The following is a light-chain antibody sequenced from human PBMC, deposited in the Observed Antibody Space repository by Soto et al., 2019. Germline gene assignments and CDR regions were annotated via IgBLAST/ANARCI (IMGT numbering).Light chain of an antibody. V-gene: IGLV3-21*02. CDR2: DDS. Sequence: SYELTQPPSVSVAPGQTARITCGGNNIKSKSVHWYQQRPGQAPVLVVHDDSDRPSGIPERFSGSNSENTATLIITRVEAVDEADYYCQVWDTGNDHVVFGGGTKVTVL. CDR3: QVWDTGNDHVV. CDR1: NIKSKS. J-gene: IGLJ2*01.